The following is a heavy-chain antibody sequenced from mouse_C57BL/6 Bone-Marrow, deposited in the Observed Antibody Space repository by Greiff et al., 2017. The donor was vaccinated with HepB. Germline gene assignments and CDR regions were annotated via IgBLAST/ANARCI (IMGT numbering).Heavy chain of an antibody. D-gene: IGHD1-1*01. CDR1: GYTFTSYG. J-gene: IGHJ4*01. V-gene: IGHV1-81*01. CDR3: ADNYYGSSYGYAMDY. Sequence: QVQLKQSGAELARPGASVKLSCKASGYTFTSYGISWVKQRTGQGLEWIGEIYPRSGNTYYNEKFKGKATLTADKSSSTAYMELRSLTSEDSAVYFCADNYYGSSYGYAMDYWGQGTSVTVSS. CDR2: IYPRSGNT.